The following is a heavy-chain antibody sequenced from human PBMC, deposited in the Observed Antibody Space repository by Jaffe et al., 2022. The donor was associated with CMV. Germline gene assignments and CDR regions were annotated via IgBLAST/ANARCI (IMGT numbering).Heavy chain of an antibody. J-gene: IGHJ3*01. V-gene: IGHV3-23*01. CDR3: AKHRRLNWNFDSFDF. D-gene: IGHD1-7*01. CDR2: ISGGGGNT. CDR1: GLTFSNYA. Sequence: DVQLLESGGGLVQPGGSLRLSCAASGLTFSNYAMTWVRQAPGKGLEWVSVISGGGGNTYYADSVKGRFIISRDNSQKMVFLRLNNVSAEDTATYFCAKHRRLNWNFDSFDFWGQGTMVVVSS.